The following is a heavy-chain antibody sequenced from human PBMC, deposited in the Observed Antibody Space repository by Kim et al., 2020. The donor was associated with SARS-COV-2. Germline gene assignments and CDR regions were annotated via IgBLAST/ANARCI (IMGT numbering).Heavy chain of an antibody. D-gene: IGHD7-27*01. Sequence: ASVKVSCKASGYTFTGYYIQWVRQDPGQGLEWMGRINPNTGGTNYAQKFRTRVTMTWDTSMSTAYMDLSSLRSDDTAVYYCAKTGDDTGDIWFDPWGQGT. CDR2: INPNTGGT. CDR1: GYTFTGYY. CDR3: AKTGDDTGDIWFDP. V-gene: IGHV1-2*06. J-gene: IGHJ5*02.